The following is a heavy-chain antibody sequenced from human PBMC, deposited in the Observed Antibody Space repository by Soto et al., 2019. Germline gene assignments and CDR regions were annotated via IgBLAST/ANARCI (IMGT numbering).Heavy chain of an antibody. CDR2: INPATGAA. Sequence: QLHLVQSGAVVKKPGASVTVSCSASGYPVTAYYMHWVRQAPGRGLEWMGGINPATGAAKYTQTYRGRVTMTRDTSTSTVFMELLGLTSEDTAAFYWARGGGVGVAGSAAFDMWGQGTLVTVSS. V-gene: IGHV1-2*02. CDR1: GYPVTAYY. CDR3: ARGGGVGVAGSAAFDM. J-gene: IGHJ3*02. D-gene: IGHD3-3*01.